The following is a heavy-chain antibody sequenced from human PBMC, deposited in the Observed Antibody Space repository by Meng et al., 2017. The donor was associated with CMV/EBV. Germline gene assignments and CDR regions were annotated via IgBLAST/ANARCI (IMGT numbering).Heavy chain of an antibody. CDR3: AREEPLYYDYVWGSYRFHQGYYYYGMDV. D-gene: IGHD3-16*02. Sequence: ASVKVSCKASGYTFTGYYMHWVRQAPGQGLEWMRWINPNSGGTNYAQKFQGRVTMTRDTSISTAYMELSRLRSDDTAVYYCAREEPLYYDYVWGSYRFHQGYYYYGMDVWGQGTTVTVSS. CDR2: INPNSGGT. CDR1: GYTFTGYY. J-gene: IGHJ6*02. V-gene: IGHV1-2*02.